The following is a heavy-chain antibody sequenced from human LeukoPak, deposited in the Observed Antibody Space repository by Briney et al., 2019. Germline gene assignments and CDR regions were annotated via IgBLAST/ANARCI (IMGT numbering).Heavy chain of an antibody. J-gene: IGHJ3*02. V-gene: IGHV3-48*03. CDR2: ISSSSTII. CDR3: GASRQYVGAFDI. CDR1: GFTFSSYE. Sequence: GSLILSCAASGFTFSSYELYWVRQAPGKGLEWISYISSSSTIIKYADSVRGRFTISRDDARESLYLQMSSLRADDTAIYYCGASRQYVGAFDIWGQGTLVTVSS. D-gene: IGHD3-16*01.